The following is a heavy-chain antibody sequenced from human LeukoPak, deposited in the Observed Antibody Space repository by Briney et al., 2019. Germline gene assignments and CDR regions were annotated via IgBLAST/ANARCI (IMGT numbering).Heavy chain of an antibody. CDR1: GYTFTTYG. Sequence: GASVKVSCKASGYTFTTYGISWVRQAPGQGLEWMGWISAYNGNTNYVQKLQGRVTMTTDTSTSTAYMELKSLRSDDTAVCYCARSGYYDILTGYSCFDPWGQGTLVTVSS. J-gene: IGHJ5*02. D-gene: IGHD3-9*01. CDR3: ARSGYYDILTGYSCFDP. CDR2: ISAYNGNT. V-gene: IGHV1-18*01.